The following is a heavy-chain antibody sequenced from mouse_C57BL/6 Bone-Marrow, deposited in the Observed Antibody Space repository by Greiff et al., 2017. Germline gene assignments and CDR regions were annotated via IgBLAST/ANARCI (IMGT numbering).Heavy chain of an antibody. J-gene: IGHJ4*01. CDR2: IYPGSGST. CDR1: GYTFTSYW. Sequence: QVQLQQPGAELVKPGASVKMSCKASGYTFTSYWITWVKQRPGQGLEWIGEIYPGSGSTNYNEKFKSKATLTVDTSSSTAYMQLSSLTSEDSAVYYCARLRLPYYYAMDYWGQGTSVTVSS. V-gene: IGHV1-55*01. D-gene: IGHD2-4*01. CDR3: ARLRLPYYYAMDY.